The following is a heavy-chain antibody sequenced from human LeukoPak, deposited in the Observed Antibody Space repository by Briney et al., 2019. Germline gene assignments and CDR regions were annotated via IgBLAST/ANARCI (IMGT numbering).Heavy chain of an antibody. CDR3: ARGAMSIAALFDY. CDR2: IYASGST. J-gene: IGHJ4*02. Sequence: SETLSLTCTVSGGSISSGSYYWSWIRQPAGKGLEWIGRIYASGSTHYNPSLKSRVTISVDTSKNQFSLKLSSVTAADTAVYYCARGAMSIAALFDYWGQGTLVTVSS. V-gene: IGHV4-61*02. CDR1: GGSISSGSYY. D-gene: IGHD6-6*01.